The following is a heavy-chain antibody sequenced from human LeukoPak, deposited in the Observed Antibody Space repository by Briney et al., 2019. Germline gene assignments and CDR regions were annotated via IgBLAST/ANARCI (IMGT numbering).Heavy chain of an antibody. Sequence: PGGSLRLSCAASGFTFSSYAMPWVRQAPGKGLEYVSAISSNGGSTYYANSVKGRFTISRDNSKNTLYLQMGSLRAEDMAVYYCARSPALSDGMDVWGQGTTVTVSS. J-gene: IGHJ6*02. CDR2: ISSNGGST. CDR1: GFTFSSYA. V-gene: IGHV3-64*01. CDR3: ARSPALSDGMDV. D-gene: IGHD3-16*02.